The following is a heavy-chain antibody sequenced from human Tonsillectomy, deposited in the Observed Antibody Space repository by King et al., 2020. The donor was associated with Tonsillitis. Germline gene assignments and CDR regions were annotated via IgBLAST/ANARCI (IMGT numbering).Heavy chain of an antibody. J-gene: IGHJ3*02. Sequence: DVQLVESGGGLVQPGRSLRLSCAASGFTFSSYDMHWVRQATGKRLEWVSAIRAAGDTYYPGSVKGRFTISRENAKNSLYLQMNSLRAGDTAVYYCARGDHYDSRGAFDIWGQGTMVTVSS. D-gene: IGHD3-22*01. CDR2: IRAAGDT. V-gene: IGHV3-13*01. CDR3: ARGDHYDSRGAFDI. CDR1: GFTFSSYD.